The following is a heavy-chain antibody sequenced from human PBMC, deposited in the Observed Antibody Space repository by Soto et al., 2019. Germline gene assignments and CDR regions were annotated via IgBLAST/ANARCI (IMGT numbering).Heavy chain of an antibody. Sequence: QVQLVQSGAEVKKPGSSVKVSCKASGGTFSSYAISWVRQAPGQGLEWVGGIIPIFGTANYAQKFQGRVTITADESTSTAYMELSSLRSEDTAVYYCARPRGYCSSTSCHSGFDPWGQGTLVTVSS. CDR1: GGTFSSYA. CDR3: ARPRGYCSSTSCHSGFDP. D-gene: IGHD2-2*01. CDR2: IIPIFGTA. V-gene: IGHV1-69*01. J-gene: IGHJ5*02.